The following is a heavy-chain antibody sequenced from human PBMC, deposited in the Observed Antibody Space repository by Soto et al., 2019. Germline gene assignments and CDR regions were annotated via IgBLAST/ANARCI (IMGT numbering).Heavy chain of an antibody. CDR1: GLTFGYFA. J-gene: IGHJ6*02. CDR2: ISGSGGIT. D-gene: IGHD3-10*01. Sequence: EVQLLESGGGLVQPGGSLRLSCAVSGLTFGYFAMSWVRQAPGKGLEWVSAISGSGGITYYADSVKGRFTISRDNSKNTLFLQMNSLRAEDTAVYYCALLGRSGSGRPYYYGMDVWGQGTTVTVSS. V-gene: IGHV3-23*01. CDR3: ALLGRSGSGRPYYYGMDV.